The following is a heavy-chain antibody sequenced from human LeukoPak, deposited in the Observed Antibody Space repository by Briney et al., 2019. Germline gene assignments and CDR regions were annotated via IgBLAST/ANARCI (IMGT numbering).Heavy chain of an antibody. CDR2: IYHSGST. CDR3: ARQYCSSTSCYYYYYYGMDV. V-gene: IGHV4-39*01. Sequence: SETLSLTCTVSGGSISSSSYYWGWIRQPPGKGLEWIGSIYHSGSTYYNPSLKSRVTISVDTSKNQFSLKLSSVTAADTAVYYCARQYCSSTSCYYYYYYGMDVWGQGTTVTVSS. J-gene: IGHJ6*02. D-gene: IGHD2-2*01. CDR1: GGSISSSSYY.